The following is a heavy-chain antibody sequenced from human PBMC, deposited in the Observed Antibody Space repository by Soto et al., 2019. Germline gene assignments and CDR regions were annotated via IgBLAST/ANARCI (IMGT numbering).Heavy chain of an antibody. Sequence: EVQLVESGGGLVQPGGSLRLSCAASGFTFSSYWMSWVRQAPGKGLEWVANIKEDGSEKNYVDSVKGRFTISRDNAKNSVYLQMNSLRAADTAVYYCARDSYSYGPFDYWGQGTLVTVSS. CDR3: ARDSYSYGPFDY. D-gene: IGHD5-18*01. V-gene: IGHV3-7*01. CDR2: IKEDGSEK. CDR1: GFTFSSYW. J-gene: IGHJ4*02.